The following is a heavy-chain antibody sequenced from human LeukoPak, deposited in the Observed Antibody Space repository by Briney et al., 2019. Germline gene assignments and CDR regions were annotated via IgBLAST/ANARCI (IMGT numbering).Heavy chain of an antibody. J-gene: IGHJ4*02. V-gene: IGHV6-1*01. CDR2: TYYRSKWYN. CDR3: ARQRHSSGRRFDY. D-gene: IGHD6-19*01. Sequence: SQTLSLTCAISGDSVSRNSVAWNWIRQSPSRGLEWLGRTYYRSKWYNDYAVSVRSRISINPDTSKNQFSLQLNSVTAADTAVYYCARQRHSSGRRFDYWGQGTLVTVSS. CDR1: GDSVSRNSVA.